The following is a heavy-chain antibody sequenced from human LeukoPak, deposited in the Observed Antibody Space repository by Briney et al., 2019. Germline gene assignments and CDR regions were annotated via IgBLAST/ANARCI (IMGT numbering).Heavy chain of an antibody. V-gene: IGHV3-53*01. CDR2: IYSGGST. D-gene: IGHD7-27*01. Sequence: PGGSLRLSCAASGFTASSNDMSWVRQAPGKGLEWVSVIYSGGSTYYADSVKGRFTISRDNSKNTLYLQMNSLRAEDTAVYYCASPGVAGLIQHWGQGTLVTVSS. CDR1: GFTASSND. J-gene: IGHJ1*01. CDR3: ASPGVAGLIQH.